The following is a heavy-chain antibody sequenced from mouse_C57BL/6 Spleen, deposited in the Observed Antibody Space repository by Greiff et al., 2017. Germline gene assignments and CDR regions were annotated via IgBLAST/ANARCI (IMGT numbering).Heavy chain of an antibody. V-gene: IGHV3-6*01. CDR3: ARGEKD. CDR2: ISYDGSN. Sequence: EVKVEESGPGLVKPSQSLSLTCSVPGYSITSGYYWNWIRQFPGNKLEWMGYISYDGSNNYNPSLKNRISITRDTSKNQFFLKLNSVTTEDTATYYCARGEKDWGQGTTLTVSS. J-gene: IGHJ2*01. CDR1: GYSITSGYY.